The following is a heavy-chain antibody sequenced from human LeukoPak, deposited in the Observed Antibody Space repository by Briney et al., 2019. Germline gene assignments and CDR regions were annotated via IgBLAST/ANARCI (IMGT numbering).Heavy chain of an antibody. CDR3: ARRTAVAGSVGYYYYGMDV. D-gene: IGHD6-19*01. J-gene: IGHJ6*02. CDR1: GGSFSGYY. Sequence: SETLSLTCAVYGGSFSGYYWSWIRQPPGKGLEWIGEINHSGSTNYNPSLKSRVTISVDTSKNQFSLKLSSVTAADTAVYYCARRTAVAGSVGYYYYGMDVWGQGTTVTVSS. CDR2: INHSGST. V-gene: IGHV4-34*01.